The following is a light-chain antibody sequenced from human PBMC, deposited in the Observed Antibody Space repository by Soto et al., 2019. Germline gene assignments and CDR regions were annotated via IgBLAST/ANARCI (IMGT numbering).Light chain of an antibody. J-gene: IGLJ3*02. V-gene: IGLV4-69*01. CDR2: LNSDGSH. Sequence: QPVLTQSPSASASLGASVKLTCTLSSGHTTYAIAWHQQQPEKGPRYLMKLNSDGSHSKGDGIPDRFSGSSSGAERYLTISSLQSEDEADYYCQTWGTGIHGNWVFGGGTKLTV. CDR3: QTWGTGIHGNWV. CDR1: SGHTTYA.